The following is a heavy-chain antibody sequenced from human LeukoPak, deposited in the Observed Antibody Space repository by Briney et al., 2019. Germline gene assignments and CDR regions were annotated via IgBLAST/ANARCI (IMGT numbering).Heavy chain of an antibody. V-gene: IGHV1-2*02. J-gene: IGHJ5*02. D-gene: IGHD2-15*01. CDR3: ARAGCSSGSCYSVYNWFDP. CDR1: GYTFTGYY. CDR2: INPNSGGT. Sequence: GASVKVSCKASGYTFTGYYMHWVRQAPGQGLEWMGWINPNSGGTNYAQKFQGRVTMTRDTSISTAYMELSRLRSDDTAVYYCARAGCSSGSCYSVYNWFDPWGQGTLVTVSS.